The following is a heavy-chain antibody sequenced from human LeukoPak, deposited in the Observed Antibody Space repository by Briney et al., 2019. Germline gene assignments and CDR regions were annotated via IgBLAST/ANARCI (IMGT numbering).Heavy chain of an antibody. J-gene: IGHJ6*03. Sequence: SETLSLTCAVYGGSFSGYYWSWIRQPPGKGLEWIGEINHSGSTNYNPSLKSRVTISVVTSKNQFSLKLSSVAAADTAVYYCARGFIYGSGSYRYYYYMDVWGKGTTVTVSS. V-gene: IGHV4-34*01. CDR2: INHSGST. CDR1: GGSFSGYY. D-gene: IGHD3-10*01. CDR3: ARGFIYGSGSYRYYYYMDV.